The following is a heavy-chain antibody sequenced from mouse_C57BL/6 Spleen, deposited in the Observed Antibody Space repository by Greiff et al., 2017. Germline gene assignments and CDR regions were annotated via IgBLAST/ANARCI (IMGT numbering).Heavy chain of an antibody. J-gene: IGHJ2*01. D-gene: IGHD2-2*01. CDR1: GYTFTSYW. V-gene: IGHV1-59*01. Sequence: QVQLQQPGAELVRPGTSVKLSCKASGYTFTSYWMHWVKQRPGQGLEWIGVIDPSDSYTNYNSKFKGKATLTGDTSSSTAYMQLSSLTSEDSAVYYCARLGVTTEEDWGPGTTLTV. CDR2: IDPSDSYT. CDR3: ARLGVTTEED.